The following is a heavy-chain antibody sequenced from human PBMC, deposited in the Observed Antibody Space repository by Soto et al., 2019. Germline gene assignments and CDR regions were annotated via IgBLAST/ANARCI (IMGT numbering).Heavy chain of an antibody. CDR2: ISSDVNYK. V-gene: IGHV3-30-3*01. Sequence: QVQLVESGGGVVQPGRSLRLSCAASGFTFSSYALHWVRQAPGKGLDGVAVISSDVNYKYYADAVKGRFTISRDNSRNTLYLQMNSLGAEGTAVYYGARHKKRGVCHFDFWGQGTLVTVCS. CDR1: GFTFSSYA. CDR3: ARHKKRGVCHFDF. J-gene: IGHJ4*02. D-gene: IGHD1-26*01.